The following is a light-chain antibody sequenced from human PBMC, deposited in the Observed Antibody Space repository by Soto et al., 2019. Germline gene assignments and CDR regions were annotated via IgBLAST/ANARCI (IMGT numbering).Light chain of an antibody. V-gene: IGKV1-33*01. CDR2: DAS. CDR1: QDIRQY. CDR3: QVYDYISAGFT. Sequence: DIQMTQSPSSLSASIGDRVTITCQASQDIRQYLNWYQQKPGKAPKLLIYDASRLETGVPSRFSGSGSGTDFHFHVQRLAAEKYGTNYCQVYDYISAGFTFGPGTKVDLK. J-gene: IGKJ3*01.